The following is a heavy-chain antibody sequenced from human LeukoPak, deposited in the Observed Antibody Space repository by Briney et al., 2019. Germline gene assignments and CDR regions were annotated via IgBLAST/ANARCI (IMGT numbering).Heavy chain of an antibody. CDR2: IPYDGNNK. D-gene: IGHD3-3*01. Sequence: GGSLRLSCAASGFTFNNYALHWVRQAPGRGLEWLAFIPYDGNNKYYADSVRGRFTISRDNSKNTLYFQMNSLRPEDTAVYYCAKEFTIFGGPGYFDYWGQGTLITVSS. CDR3: AKEFTIFGGPGYFDY. CDR1: GFTFNNYA. J-gene: IGHJ4*02. V-gene: IGHV3-30*02.